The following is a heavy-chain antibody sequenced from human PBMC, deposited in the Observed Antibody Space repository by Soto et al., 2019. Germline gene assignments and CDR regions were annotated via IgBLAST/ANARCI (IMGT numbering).Heavy chain of an antibody. Sequence: QVQLQQWGAGLLKPSETLSLTCAVYGGSFSGYYWSWIRQPPGKGLEWIGEINHSGSTNYNPSLKSRVTISVDTAKTQFSLKLSSVTAADTAVYYCARVIYYGSGNLLYYFDYWGQGTLVTVSS. J-gene: IGHJ4*02. CDR3: ARVIYYGSGNLLYYFDY. V-gene: IGHV4-34*01. D-gene: IGHD3-10*01. CDR1: GGSFSGYY. CDR2: INHSGST.